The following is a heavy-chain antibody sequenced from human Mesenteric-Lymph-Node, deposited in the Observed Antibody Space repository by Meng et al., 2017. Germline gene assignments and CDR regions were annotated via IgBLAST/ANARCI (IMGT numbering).Heavy chain of an antibody. CDR2: IDNRGSA. CDR3: ATHFGFSFDP. J-gene: IGHJ5*02. V-gene: IGHV4-4*02. CDR1: VDSISGTKW. D-gene: IGHD3-10*01. Sequence: QGRLQGWGPGLVKPSGTLSLTCAVSVDSISGTKWWSWVRRPPGKGLDWIGQIDNRGSASYNPSLKSRVTMSVDKSKNQMSLELTSVTAADTAVYFCATHFGFSFDPWGQGTLVTVSS.